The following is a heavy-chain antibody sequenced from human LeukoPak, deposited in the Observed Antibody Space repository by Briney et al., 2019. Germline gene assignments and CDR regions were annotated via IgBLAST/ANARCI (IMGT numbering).Heavy chain of an antibody. J-gene: IGHJ4*02. V-gene: IGHV4-59*01. D-gene: IGHD3-9*01. Sequence: SETLSLTCTVSGGSISSYYWSWIRQPPGKGLEWIGYIYYSGSANYNPSLKSRVTISVDTSKNQFSLKLSSVTAADTAVYYCARVGFDWSVDYWGQGTLVTVSS. CDR1: GGSISSYY. CDR3: ARVGFDWSVDY. CDR2: IYYSGSA.